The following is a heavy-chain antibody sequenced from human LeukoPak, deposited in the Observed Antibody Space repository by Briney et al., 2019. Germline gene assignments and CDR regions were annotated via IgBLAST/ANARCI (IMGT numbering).Heavy chain of an antibody. CDR2: IYPGDSDT. D-gene: IGHD3-16*01. CDR3: ARHLLLGSRVDY. CDR1: GYSFTNYW. J-gene: IGHJ4*02. Sequence: GESLKISCKGSGYSFTNYWIGWVRQMPGKGLEWIGIIYPGDSDTRYSPSFRGQVTISVDKSISTAYVQWSSLRASDTAMYYCARHLLLGSRVDYWGQGTLVTVSS. V-gene: IGHV5-51*01.